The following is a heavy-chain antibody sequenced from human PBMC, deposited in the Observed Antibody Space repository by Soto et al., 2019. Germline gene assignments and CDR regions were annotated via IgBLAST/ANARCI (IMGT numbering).Heavy chain of an antibody. CDR2: ISYDGSNK. V-gene: IGHV3-30-3*01. D-gene: IGHD5-12*01. CDR3: ARGASWLRYEYYFDY. CDR1: GFTFSSYA. Sequence: QVQLVESGGGVVQPGRSLRLSCAASGFTFSSYAMHWVRQAPGKGLEWVAVISYDGSNKYYADSVKGRFTISRDNSKNTLYLQMNSLRAEDTAVYYCARGASWLRYEYYFDYWGQGTLVTVSS. J-gene: IGHJ4*02.